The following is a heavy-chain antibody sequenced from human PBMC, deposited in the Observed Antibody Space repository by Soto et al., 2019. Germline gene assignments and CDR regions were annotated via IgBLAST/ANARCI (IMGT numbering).Heavy chain of an antibody. CDR3: ARENPVAGHAFDI. J-gene: IGHJ3*02. CDR2: INSDGSST. V-gene: IGHV3-74*01. Sequence: EVQLVESGGGLVQPGGSLRLSCAASGFTFSSYWMHWVRQAPGKGLVWVSRINSDGSSTSYADSVKGRFTISRDNAKNMLYLQMNSLRAEDTAVYYCARENPVAGHAFDIWGQGTMVTVSS. D-gene: IGHD6-19*01. CDR1: GFTFSSYW.